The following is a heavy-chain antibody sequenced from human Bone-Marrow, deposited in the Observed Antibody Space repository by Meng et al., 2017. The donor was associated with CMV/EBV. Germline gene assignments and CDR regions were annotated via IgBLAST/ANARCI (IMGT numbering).Heavy chain of an antibody. J-gene: IGHJ4*02. V-gene: IGHV3-30*04. CDR2: ISYDGSNK. CDR3: AKDRAVGGYYDSSGYSDY. Sequence: GGSLRLSCAASGFTFSSYAMHWDRQAPGKGLEWVAVISYDGSNKYYADSVKGRFTISRDTSKNTLSLQMNSLRVEDTAIYYCAKDRAVGGYYDSSGYSDYWGQGTLVTVSS. CDR1: GFTFSSYA. D-gene: IGHD3-22*01.